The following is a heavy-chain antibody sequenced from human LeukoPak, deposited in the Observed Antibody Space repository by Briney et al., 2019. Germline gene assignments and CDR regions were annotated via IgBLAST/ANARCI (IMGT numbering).Heavy chain of an antibody. V-gene: IGHV3-23*01. CDR1: GFTFSSYA. J-gene: IGHJ4*02. CDR2: ISGSGGST. Sequence: GGSLRLSCAASGFTFSSYAMSWVRQAPGKGLEWVSVISGSGGSTYYADSVKGRSTISRDNSKNTLYLQMNSLRAEDTAVYYCAKHLHSSGWSYFDYWGQGTLVTVSS. CDR3: AKHLHSSGWSYFDY. D-gene: IGHD6-19*01.